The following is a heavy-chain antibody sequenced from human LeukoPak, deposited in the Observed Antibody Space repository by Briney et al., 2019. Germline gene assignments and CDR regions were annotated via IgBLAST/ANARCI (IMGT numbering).Heavy chain of an antibody. J-gene: IGHJ6*02. CDR1: GYRFTSYW. CDR3: ARLGDSYGYGYGMDV. V-gene: IGHV5-10-1*01. D-gene: IGHD5-18*01. CDR2: IDPSDSYS. Sequence: GESLKISCKGSGYRFTSYWISWVRQMPGKGLEWMGTIDPSDSYSNYRPSFQGHVTISADKSITTAYLRWSSLKASDTAMYYCARLGDSYGYGYGMDVWGQGTTVTVSS.